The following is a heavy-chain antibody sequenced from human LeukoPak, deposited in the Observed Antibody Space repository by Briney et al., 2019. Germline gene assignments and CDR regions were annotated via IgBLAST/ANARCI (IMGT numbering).Heavy chain of an antibody. CDR2: IYYSGST. V-gene: IGHV4-39*01. CDR1: GGSISSSSYY. Sequence: SETLSLTCTVSGGSISSSSYYWGWLRQPPGKGLEWIGSIYYSGSTYYNPSLKSRVTISVDTSKNQFSLKLSSVTAADTAVYYCASLTYYYDSSGYYYLPYYFDYWGQGTLVTVSS. CDR3: ASLTYYYDSSGYYYLPYYFDY. J-gene: IGHJ4*02. D-gene: IGHD3-22*01.